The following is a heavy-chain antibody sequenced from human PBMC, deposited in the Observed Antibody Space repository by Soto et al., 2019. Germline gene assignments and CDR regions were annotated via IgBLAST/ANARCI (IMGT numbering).Heavy chain of an antibody. V-gene: IGHV4-39*01. CDR2: IYYSGST. CDR1: GGSISSSSYY. CDR3: ARSMVRANWFDP. D-gene: IGHD3-10*01. Sequence: LSLTCTVSGGSISSSSYYWGLIRQPPGKGLEWIGSIYYSGSTYYNPSLKSRVTISVDTSKNQFSLKLSSVTAADTAVYYCARSMVRANWFDPWGQGTLVTSPQ. J-gene: IGHJ5*02.